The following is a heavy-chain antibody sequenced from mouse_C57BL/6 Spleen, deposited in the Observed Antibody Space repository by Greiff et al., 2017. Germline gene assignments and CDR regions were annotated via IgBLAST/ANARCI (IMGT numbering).Heavy chain of an antibody. J-gene: IGHJ2*01. V-gene: IGHV1-52*01. D-gene: IGHD1-1*01. CDR1: GYTFTSYW. Sequence: VQLQQPGAELVRPGSSVKLSCKASGYTFTSYWMHWVKQRPIQGLEWIGNIDPSDSETNYNQKFKDKATLTVDKSSSTAYMQLSSLTSEDSAVYYCARGYYGGVSDYWGQGTTLTVSS. CDR3: ARGYYGGVSDY. CDR2: IDPSDSET.